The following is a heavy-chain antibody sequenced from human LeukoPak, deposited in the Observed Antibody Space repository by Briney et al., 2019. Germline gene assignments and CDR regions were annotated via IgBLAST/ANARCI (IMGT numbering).Heavy chain of an antibody. D-gene: IGHD4-23*01. Sequence: PGGSLRLSCAASGFTFSNYWMSWVRQVPGKGLEWVANIKQDGSEKYYVPSVRGRFTISRDNGKKSLYLQMNSLRAEDTAVYYCAKRSDYGGNGNYFDSWGQGTPVTVSS. V-gene: IGHV3-7*05. CDR1: GFTFSNYW. J-gene: IGHJ4*02. CDR2: IKQDGSEK. CDR3: AKRSDYGGNGNYFDS.